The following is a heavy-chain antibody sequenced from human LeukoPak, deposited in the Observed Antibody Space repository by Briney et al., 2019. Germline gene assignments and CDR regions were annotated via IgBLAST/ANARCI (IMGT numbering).Heavy chain of an antibody. V-gene: IGHV4-4*07. D-gene: IGHD1-26*01. CDR3: ARESGVLTPPIIDC. CDR2: IYTSGST. Sequence: PSETLSLTCTVSGGSISSYYWSWIRQPAGKGLEWIGRIYTSGSTNYNPSLKSRVTMSVDTSKNQFSLKLSSVTAADTAVYYCARESGVLTPPIIDCWGQGTLVTVSS. J-gene: IGHJ4*02. CDR1: GGSISSYY.